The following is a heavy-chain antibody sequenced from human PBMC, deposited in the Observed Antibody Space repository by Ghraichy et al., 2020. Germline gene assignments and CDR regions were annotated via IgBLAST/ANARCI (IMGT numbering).Heavy chain of an antibody. D-gene: IGHD3-22*01. CDR1: GGTFSSYA. CDR3: AREGYYYDSSGYLYYYYYGMDV. V-gene: IGHV1-69*04. Sequence: SVKVSCKASGGTFSSYAISWVRQAPGQGLEWMGRIIPILGIANYAQKFQGRVTITADKSTSTAYMELSSLRSEDTAVYYCAREGYYYDSSGYLYYYYYGMDVWGQGTTVTVSS. J-gene: IGHJ6*02. CDR2: IIPILGIA.